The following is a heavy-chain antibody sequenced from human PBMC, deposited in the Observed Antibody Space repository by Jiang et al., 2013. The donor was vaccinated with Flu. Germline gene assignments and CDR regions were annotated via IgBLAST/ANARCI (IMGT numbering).Heavy chain of an antibody. Sequence: EVKKPGSSVKVSCKASGGTFSSYAISWVRQAPGQGLEWMGGIIPIFGTANYAQKFQGRVTITADESTSTAYMELSSLRSEDTAVYYCARAFGYSSSWHTDLGYMDVWGKGTTVTVSS. V-gene: IGHV1-69*01. CDR3: ARAFGYSSSWHTDLGYMDV. D-gene: IGHD6-13*01. J-gene: IGHJ6*03. CDR2: IIPIFGTA. CDR1: GGTFSSYA.